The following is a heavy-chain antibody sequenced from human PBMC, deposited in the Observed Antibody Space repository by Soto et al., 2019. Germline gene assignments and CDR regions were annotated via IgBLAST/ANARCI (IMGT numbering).Heavy chain of an antibody. CDR3: ARSGSSWNLREFDS. J-gene: IGHJ4*02. V-gene: IGHV1-18*01. Sequence: QVQLVQSGGEVKKPGASVKVSCKASAYTFTNYGISWVRQAPRQGLEWMGWISAYNGNINYAQKFLGRVTMTTDTSPSSAYLEVRSLRSHDTAVYYCARSGSSWNLREFDSWRQGTLVTVSS. CDR2: ISAYNGNI. CDR1: AYTFTNYG. D-gene: IGHD6-13*01.